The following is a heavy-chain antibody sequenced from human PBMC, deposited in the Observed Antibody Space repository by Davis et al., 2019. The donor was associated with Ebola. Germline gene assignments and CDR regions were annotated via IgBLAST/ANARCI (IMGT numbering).Heavy chain of an antibody. J-gene: IGHJ6*04. CDR1: GFTFSSYW. V-gene: IGHV3-74*01. D-gene: IGHD2-2*01. CDR2: INSDGSST. CDR3: ARDDIVVVPAAWYYYGMDV. Sequence: HTGGSLRLSCAASGFTFSSYWMHWVRQAPGKGLVWVSRINSDGSSTSYADSVKGRFTISRDNAKNTLYLQMNSLRDEDTAVYYCARDDIVVVPAAWYYYGMDVWGKGTTVTVSS.